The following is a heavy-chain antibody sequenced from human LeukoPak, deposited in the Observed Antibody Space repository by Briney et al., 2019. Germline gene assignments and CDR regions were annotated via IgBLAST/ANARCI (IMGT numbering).Heavy chain of an antibody. CDR2: INWNGGST. CDR3: ARDRGYSYGYLVDY. V-gene: IGHV3-20*04. CDR1: GFTFDDYG. J-gene: IGHJ4*02. Sequence: GGSLRLSCAASGFTFDDYGMSWVRQAPGKGLEWVSGINWNGGSTGYADSVKGRFTISRDNAKNSLYLQMNSLRAEDTALYYRARDRGYSYGYLVDYWGQGTLVTVSS. D-gene: IGHD5-18*01.